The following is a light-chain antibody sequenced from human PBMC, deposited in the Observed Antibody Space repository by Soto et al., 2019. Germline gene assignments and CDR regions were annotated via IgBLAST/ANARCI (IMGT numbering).Light chain of an antibody. CDR2: DAT. J-gene: IGKJ1*01. CDR1: QSVSSS. V-gene: IGKV3-11*01. CDR3: QHLSSWPQT. Sequence: EIEMTQSPATLSLSPGERAPLSCRASQSVSSSLAWYQQKPGQAPRLLIYDATNRATGIPARFSGSGSGTDFTLTISTLEPEDFAVYYCQHLSSWPQTFGQGTKVDIK.